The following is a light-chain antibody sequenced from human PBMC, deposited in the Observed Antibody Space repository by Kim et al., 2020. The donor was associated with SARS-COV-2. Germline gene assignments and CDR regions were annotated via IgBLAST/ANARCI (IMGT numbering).Light chain of an antibody. CDR1: SSDVGGYNY. Sequence: GQSVTISCTGTSSDVGGYNYVSWYQQHPGKAPKLIIYEVSERPSGVPDRFSGSKSGNTASLTVSGLLPEDEADYYCSSYAGSNIVVFGGGTKLTVL. V-gene: IGLV2-8*01. CDR3: SSYAGSNIVV. J-gene: IGLJ2*01. CDR2: EVS.